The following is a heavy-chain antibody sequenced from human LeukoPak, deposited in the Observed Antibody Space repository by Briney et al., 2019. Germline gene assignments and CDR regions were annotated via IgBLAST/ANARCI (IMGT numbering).Heavy chain of an antibody. CDR3: ARADSSSWSPSYYYGMDV. CDR1: GFTFSSYW. CDR2: INSDGSST. Sequence: PGGSLRLSCAASGFTFSSYWMHWVRQAPGKGLEWVSRINSDGSSTSYADSVKGRFTISRDNAKNSLYLQMNSLRAEDTAVYYCARADSSSWSPSYYYGMDVWGQGTTVTVSS. J-gene: IGHJ6*02. V-gene: IGHV3-74*01. D-gene: IGHD6-13*01.